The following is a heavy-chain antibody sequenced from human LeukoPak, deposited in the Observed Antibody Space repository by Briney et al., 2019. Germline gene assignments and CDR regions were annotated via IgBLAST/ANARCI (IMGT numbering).Heavy chain of an antibody. CDR1: GFTFSSYG. CDR3: ASKLAARRRAFGI. J-gene: IGHJ3*02. D-gene: IGHD6-6*01. V-gene: IGHV3-30*03. Sequence: GRSLRLSCAASGFTFSSYGMHWVRQAPGKGLEWVAVISYDGSNKYYADSVKGRFTISRDNAKNSLYLQMNSLRAEDAAVYYCASKLAARRRAFGIWGQGTMVTVSS. CDR2: ISYDGSNK.